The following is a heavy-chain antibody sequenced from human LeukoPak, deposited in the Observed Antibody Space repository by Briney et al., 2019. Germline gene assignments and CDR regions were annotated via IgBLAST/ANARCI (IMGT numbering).Heavy chain of an antibody. Sequence: ASVKVSCKASGDTFTSYGITWVRQAPGQGLEWMGWISPYNDNTNYAQKLQGRVTMTTDTSSNTAYMELRSLRSGDTAVYYCARDPDYGVDYWGQGTLVTVSS. J-gene: IGHJ4*02. CDR1: GDTFTSYG. CDR2: ISPYNDNT. CDR3: ARDPDYGVDY. V-gene: IGHV1-18*01. D-gene: IGHD4-17*01.